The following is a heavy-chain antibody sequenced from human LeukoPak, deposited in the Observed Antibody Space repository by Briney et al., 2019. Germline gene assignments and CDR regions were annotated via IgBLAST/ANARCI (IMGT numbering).Heavy chain of an antibody. CDR1: GFTFSSYS. V-gene: IGHV3-21*01. CDR2: ISRGSSDI. D-gene: IGHD4-17*01. J-gene: IGHJ4*02. CDR3: AGENDYAFDY. Sequence: PGGSLRLSCAASGFTFSSYSMNWVRQAPGKGLEWVSFISRGSSDINYADSVKGRFTISRDNAKKSLYLQMNGLRAEDRAVYYCAGENDYAFDYWGQGTLVTVSS.